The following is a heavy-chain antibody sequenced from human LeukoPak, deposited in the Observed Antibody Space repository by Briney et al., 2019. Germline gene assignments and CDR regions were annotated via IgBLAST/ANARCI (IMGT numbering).Heavy chain of an antibody. Sequence: SETLSLTCAVYGGSFSGYYWSWIRQPPGKGLEWIGEINHSGSTNYNPSLKSRVTISVDTSKNQFSLKLSSVTAADTAVYYCARRGLHRLLDYWGQGTLVTVSS. CDR2: INHSGST. CDR1: GGSFSGYY. D-gene: IGHD2-15*01. V-gene: IGHV4-34*01. J-gene: IGHJ4*02. CDR3: ARRGLHRLLDY.